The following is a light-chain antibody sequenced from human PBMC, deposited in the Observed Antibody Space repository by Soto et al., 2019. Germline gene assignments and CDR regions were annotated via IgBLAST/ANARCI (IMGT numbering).Light chain of an antibody. V-gene: IGLV2-23*01. J-gene: IGLJ1*01. CDR2: KGT. CDR1: SSDVGAYNS. Sequence: QSVLAQPASVSGSPGQSVTNSCTGTSSDVGAYNSVSWYQQHPDKAPQLMIYKGTQRPSGVSNRFSGSTSGNAASLTISGLQAGDEADYFCCSSAPESTYVFGTGTKGTVL. CDR3: CSSAPESTYV.